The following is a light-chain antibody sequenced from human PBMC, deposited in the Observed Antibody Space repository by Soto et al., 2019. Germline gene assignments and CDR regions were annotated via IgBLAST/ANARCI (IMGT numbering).Light chain of an antibody. J-gene: IGKJ1*01. CDR2: RAS. V-gene: IGKV1-5*01. Sequence: DIQMTQSPSSLSASVGDRVTISCRASQSISTYLNWYQQKPGTAPRLLIYRASSVKSGVPPRFSGSGSGTEFTLTISSLQPDDFATYYCQQYNGYSTWTFGQGTKVDI. CDR1: QSISTY. CDR3: QQYNGYSTWT.